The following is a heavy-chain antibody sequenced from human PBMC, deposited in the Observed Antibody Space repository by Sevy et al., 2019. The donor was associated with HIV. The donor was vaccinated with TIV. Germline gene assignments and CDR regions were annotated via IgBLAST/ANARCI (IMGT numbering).Heavy chain of an antibody. CDR2: ISSSSSYT. CDR1: GFTFSDYY. Sequence: GGYLRLSCAASGFTFSDYYMSWIRQAPGKGLEWVSYISSSSSYTNYADSVKGRFTISRDNAKNSLYLQMNSLRAENTAVYYCARELGDFWSGYSGYYGMDVWGQGTTVTVSS. J-gene: IGHJ6*02. D-gene: IGHD3-3*01. CDR3: ARELGDFWSGYSGYYGMDV. V-gene: IGHV3-11*06.